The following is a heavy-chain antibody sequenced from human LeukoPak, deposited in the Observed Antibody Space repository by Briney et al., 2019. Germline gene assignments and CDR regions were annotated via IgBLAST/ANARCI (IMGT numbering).Heavy chain of an antibody. J-gene: IGHJ6*03. D-gene: IGHD1-14*01. Sequence: SETLSLTCTVSGGSISSGGYYWSWIRQHPGKGLEWIGYISNSGSTHYNPSLESRVTISVDTSKNQFSLKLSSVTAADTAVYYCARVPQAAATGFYYYFYMDVWAKGPRSPSP. CDR3: ARVPQAAATGFYYYFYMDV. CDR1: GGSISSGGYY. V-gene: IGHV4-31*03. CDR2: ISNSGST.